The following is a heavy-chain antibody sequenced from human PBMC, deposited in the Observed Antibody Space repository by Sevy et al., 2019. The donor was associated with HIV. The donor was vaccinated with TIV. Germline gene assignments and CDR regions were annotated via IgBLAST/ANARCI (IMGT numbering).Heavy chain of an antibody. D-gene: IGHD4-17*01. V-gene: IGHV1-2*02. CDR3: ARLTTQPTSDLYGMDV. CDR2: VNSDGGVT. J-gene: IGHJ6*02. CDR1: GYIFTDYY. Sequence: ASVKVSCKASGYIFTDYYIHWVRQAPGQGLEWMAWVNSDGGVTNYAQKFQGEVTVTRDTSLSTAYLELTRLKSNDTAIYYCARLTTQPTSDLYGMDVWVQGTTVTVSS.